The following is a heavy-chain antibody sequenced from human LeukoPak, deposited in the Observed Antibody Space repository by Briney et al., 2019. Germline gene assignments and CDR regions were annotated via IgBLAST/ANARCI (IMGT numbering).Heavy chain of an antibody. Sequence: GGSLRLSCAASGFTFSSYAMSWVRQAPGEGLGWVSAISGSGGSTYYADSVKGRFTISRDNSKNTLYLQMNSLRAEDTAVYYCAKDRSLNYYGSGSYWDYFDYWGQGALVTVSS. V-gene: IGHV3-23*01. CDR2: ISGSGGST. D-gene: IGHD3-10*01. CDR3: AKDRSLNYYGSGSYWDYFDY. CDR1: GFTFSSYA. J-gene: IGHJ4*02.